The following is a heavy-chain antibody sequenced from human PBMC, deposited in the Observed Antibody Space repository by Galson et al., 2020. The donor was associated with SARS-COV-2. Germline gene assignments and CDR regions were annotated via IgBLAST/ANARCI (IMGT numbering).Heavy chain of an antibody. D-gene: IGHD6-19*01. CDR3: LSFSSSRQTN. Sequence: GGSLRLSCSASGFIFSDFAMHWVRQAPGKGLEYVSAMSSNGGTSFYVDSVNGRFTMSRDNSKNTFYLQMTGLRLEDTALYYCLSFSSSRQTNWGQGTLVTVSP. V-gene: IGHV3-64D*09. CDR1: GFIFSDFA. CDR2: MSSNGGTS. J-gene: IGHJ4*02.